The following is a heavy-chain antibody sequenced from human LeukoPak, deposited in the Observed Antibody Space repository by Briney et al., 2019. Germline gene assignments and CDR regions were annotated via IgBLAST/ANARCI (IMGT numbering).Heavy chain of an antibody. CDR3: LRGSSDWKGMDI. J-gene: IGHJ4*02. CDR2: ISGTTGRT. D-gene: IGHD6-19*01. V-gene: IGHV3-23*01. Sequence: GGSLRHSCAASGFSFTNYAMSWVRQAPGKGLEWVSGISGTTGRTFYGDSLKGRLTISRDNAKNTVYLQMNSVRADDTAVYYCLRGSSDWKGMDIWGQGTQVTVSS. CDR1: GFSFTNYA.